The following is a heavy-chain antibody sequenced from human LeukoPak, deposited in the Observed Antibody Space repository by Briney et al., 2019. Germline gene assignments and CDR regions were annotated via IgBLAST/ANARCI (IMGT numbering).Heavy chain of an antibody. D-gene: IGHD3-22*01. V-gene: IGHV4-61*02. CDR1: GGSISSGSYY. CDR2: IYTSGST. J-gene: IGHJ4*02. Sequence: SETLSLTCTVSGGSISSGSYYWSWIRQPAGKGLEWIGRIYTSGSTNYNPSLKSRVTISVDTSKNQFSLKLSSVTAADTAVYYCARGITMIVVVITTPDYFDYWGQGTLATVSS. CDR3: ARGITMIVVVITTPDYFDY.